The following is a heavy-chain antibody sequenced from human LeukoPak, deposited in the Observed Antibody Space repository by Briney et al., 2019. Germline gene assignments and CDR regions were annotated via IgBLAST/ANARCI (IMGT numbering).Heavy chain of an antibody. V-gene: IGHV4-61*02. D-gene: IGHD1-26*01. CDR2: IYTSGST. J-gene: IGHJ3*02. Sequence: SETLSLTCTVSGGSISSGSYYWSWIRQPAGKGLEWIGRIYTSGSTNYNPSLKSRVTISVDTSKNQFSLKLSSVTAADTAVYYCARGGATARAFDIWGQGTMVTVSS. CDR1: GGSISSGSYY. CDR3: ARGGATARAFDI.